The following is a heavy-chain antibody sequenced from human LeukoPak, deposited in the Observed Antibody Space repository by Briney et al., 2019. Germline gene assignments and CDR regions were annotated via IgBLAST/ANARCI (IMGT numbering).Heavy chain of an antibody. V-gene: IGHV3-30*04. CDR2: ISYDGSNK. CDR3: ARLAVTSDVDY. CDR1: GFAFSSYA. D-gene: IGHD4-17*01. Sequence: GGSLRLSCAASGFAFSSYAMHWVRQAPGKGLEWVAVISYDGSNKYYADSVKGRFTISRDNSKNTLYLQMNSLRADDTAVYYCARLAVTSDVDYWGQGTLVTVSS. J-gene: IGHJ4*02.